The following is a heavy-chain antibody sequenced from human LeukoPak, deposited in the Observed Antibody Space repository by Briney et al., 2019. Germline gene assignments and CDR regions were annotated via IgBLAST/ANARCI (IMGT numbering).Heavy chain of an antibody. J-gene: IGHJ4*02. V-gene: IGHV3-7*01. CDR3: ARDETYDYESNGYLDF. D-gene: IGHD3-22*01. CDR2: IRHDGSET. CDR1: GFTFSNYW. Sequence: GGSLRLSCATSGFTFSNYWMCWVRQAPGKGLEWVANIRHDGSETYYVDSLRGRFTISRDNAKNLVYLQMSSLRAEDTAIYYCARDETYDYESNGYLDFWGQGTVVTVSS.